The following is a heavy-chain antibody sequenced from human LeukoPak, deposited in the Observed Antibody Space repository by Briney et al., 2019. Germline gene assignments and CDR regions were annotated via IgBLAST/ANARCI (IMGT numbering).Heavy chain of an antibody. CDR3: ARRGVTYYYYYYMDV. V-gene: IGHV1-8*01. CDR2: MNPNSGNT. J-gene: IGHJ6*03. CDR1: GYTFTSYD. Sequence: ASVKVSCKASGYTFTSYDINWVRQATGQGLEWMGWMNPNSGNTGYAQKFQGRVTMTRNTSINTAYMELSSLRSEDTAVYYCARRGVTYYYYYYMDVWGKGTTVTVSS. D-gene: IGHD3-10*01.